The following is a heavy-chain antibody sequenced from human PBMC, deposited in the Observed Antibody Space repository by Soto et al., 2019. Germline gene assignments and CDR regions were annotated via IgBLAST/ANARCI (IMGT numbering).Heavy chain of an antibody. Sequence: QVQLVQSGAEVKKPGASVKVSCQASGYTFTSYDINWVRQSTGQGLEWMGWMNPNSGNTGYAQKFQGRVTMTRNTSISTAYMELSSLRSEDTAVYYCARGGGRVLMVYVFNWFYPWGQGTLVTVAS. CDR2: MNPNSGNT. D-gene: IGHD2-8*01. CDR3: ARGGGRVLMVYVFNWFYP. J-gene: IGHJ5*02. V-gene: IGHV1-8*01. CDR1: GYTFTSYD.